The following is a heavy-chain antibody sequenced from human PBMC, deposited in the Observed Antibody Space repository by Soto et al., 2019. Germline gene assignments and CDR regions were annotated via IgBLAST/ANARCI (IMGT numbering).Heavy chain of an antibody. J-gene: IGHJ6*03. D-gene: IGHD3-10*01. CDR1: GGSFSGYY. Sequence: SETLSLTCAVYGGSFSGYYWSWIRQPPGKGLEWIGYIYYSGSTYYNPSLKSRVTISVDTSKNQFSLKLSSVTAADTAVYYCARGEITMVRGVIIDYYYMDVWGKGTTVTVSS. CDR2: IYYSGST. V-gene: IGHV4-34*09. CDR3: ARGEITMVRGVIIDYYYMDV.